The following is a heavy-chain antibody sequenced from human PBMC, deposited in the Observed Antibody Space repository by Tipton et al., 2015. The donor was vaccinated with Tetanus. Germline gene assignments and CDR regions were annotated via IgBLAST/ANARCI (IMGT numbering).Heavy chain of an antibody. V-gene: IGHV3-21*01. CDR3: AAGNTLDY. J-gene: IGHJ4*02. D-gene: IGHD5-18*01. Sequence: SLRLSCAVSGFTFGNYRMNWVRQDPGKGPERVASISSTSSYIDYADSVKGRFTVSRDNAKSSLYLQMTSLRAEDTDHYYCAAGNTLDYWGKGTLVTVSS. CDR2: ISSTSSYI. CDR1: GFTFGNYR.